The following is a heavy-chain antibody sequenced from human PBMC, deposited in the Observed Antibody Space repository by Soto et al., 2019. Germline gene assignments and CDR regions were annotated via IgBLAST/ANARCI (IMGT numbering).Heavy chain of an antibody. CDR1: GFTFSSYS. D-gene: IGHD4-4*01. CDR3: ATPTTGGPNWFDP. V-gene: IGHV3-21*01. CDR2: ISSSSSYI. Sequence: PGGSLRLSCAASGFTFSSYSMNWVRQAPGKGLEWVSSISSSSSYIYYADSVKGRFTISRDNAKNSLYLQMNSLRAEDTAVYYCATPTTGGPNWFDPWGQGTLVTVSS. J-gene: IGHJ5*02.